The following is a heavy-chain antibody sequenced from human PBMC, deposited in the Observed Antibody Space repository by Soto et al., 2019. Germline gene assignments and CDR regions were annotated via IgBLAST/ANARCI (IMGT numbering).Heavy chain of an antibody. V-gene: IGHV4-39*01. CDR3: ARQSPEVGGMDV. J-gene: IGHJ6*02. D-gene: IGHD1-26*01. CDR1: GGSISSSSYY. Sequence: QLQLQESGPGLVKPSETLSLTCTVSGGSISSSSYYWGWIRQPPGKGLEWIGSIYYSGSTYYNPSLKSRVTISVDTSKNQFSLKLSSVTAADTAVYYCARQSPEVGGMDVWGQGTTVTVSS. CDR2: IYYSGST.